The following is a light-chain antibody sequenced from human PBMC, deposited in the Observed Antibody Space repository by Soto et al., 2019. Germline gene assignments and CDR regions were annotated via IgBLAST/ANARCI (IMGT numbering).Light chain of an antibody. Sequence: DIVMTQSPDSLAVSLGERATIHCKSSQSILFPSDNKNYLAWYQQKSGQPPRLLIYWASTRESGVPDRFSGSGSGTDFTLTISSLQAEDVAVYYCQQYYSTPLTFGGGTKVDIK. J-gene: IGKJ4*01. CDR3: QQYYSTPLT. CDR2: WAS. V-gene: IGKV4-1*01. CDR1: QSILFPSDNKNY.